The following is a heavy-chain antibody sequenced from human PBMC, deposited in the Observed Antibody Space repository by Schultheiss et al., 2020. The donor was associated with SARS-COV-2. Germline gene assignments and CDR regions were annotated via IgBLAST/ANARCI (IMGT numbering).Heavy chain of an antibody. J-gene: IGHJ6*02. Sequence: SETLSLTCTVSGGSISSSSYYWGWIRQPPGKGLEWIGSIYYSGSTNYNPSLKSRVTISVDTSKNQFSLKLSSVTAEDTAVYYCASQLELHYYYGMDVWGQGTTVTVSS. V-gene: IGHV4-39*07. CDR2: IYYSGST. D-gene: IGHD1-7*01. CDR1: GGSISSSSYY. CDR3: ASQLELHYYYGMDV.